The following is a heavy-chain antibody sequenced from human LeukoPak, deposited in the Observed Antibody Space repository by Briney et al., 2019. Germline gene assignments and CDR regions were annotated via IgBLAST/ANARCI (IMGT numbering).Heavy chain of an antibody. CDR1: GFTFRSYS. V-gene: IGHV3-21*01. CDR2: ISGSSSYI. Sequence: PGSSLRLSCAASGFTFRSYSMNWVRQAPGKGLEWVSYISGSSSYIYYADSVRGRFTISRDNAKNSLYLQMNSLRAEDTAMYYCARDPNSGYSYSDYWGQGTLVTVSS. D-gene: IGHD5-18*01. J-gene: IGHJ4*02. CDR3: ARDPNSGYSYSDY.